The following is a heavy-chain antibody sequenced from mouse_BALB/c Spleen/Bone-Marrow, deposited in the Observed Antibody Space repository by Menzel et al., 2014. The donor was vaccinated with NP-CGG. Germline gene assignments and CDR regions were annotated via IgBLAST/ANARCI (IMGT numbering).Heavy chain of an antibody. CDR2: IYPSDSYT. CDR1: GYTFTSYW. Sequence: VQLQQSGADLVRPGASVKLSCKASGYTFTSYWINWVKQRPGQGLERIGNIYPSDSYTNYNQKFRDKATLTVDTSSSTAYMQLSSPTSEDSAVYYCTRQDYYGNSYWYFDVWGAGTTVTVSS. D-gene: IGHD1-1*01. J-gene: IGHJ1*01. V-gene: IGHV1-59*01. CDR3: TRQDYYGNSYWYFDV.